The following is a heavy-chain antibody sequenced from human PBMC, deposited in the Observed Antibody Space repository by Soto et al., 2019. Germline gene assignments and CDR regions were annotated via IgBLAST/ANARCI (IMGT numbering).Heavy chain of an antibody. CDR2: INSDGSNK. D-gene: IGHD3-9*01. Sequence: PGGSLRLSCAASGFTFSSYWMHWVRQAPGKGLVWVSRINSDGSNKYYADSVEGRFTISRDNSKNTLYLQTSSLTTEDTAMYYCARDWETSATGLIDSWGQGTLVTVSS. J-gene: IGHJ4*02. V-gene: IGHV3-74*01. CDR3: ARDWETSATGLIDS. CDR1: GFTFSSYW.